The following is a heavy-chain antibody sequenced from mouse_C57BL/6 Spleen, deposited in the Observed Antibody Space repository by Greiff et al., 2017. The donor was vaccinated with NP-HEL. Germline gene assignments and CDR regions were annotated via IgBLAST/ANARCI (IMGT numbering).Heavy chain of an antibody. Sequence: VKLQQPGTELVKPGASVKLSCKASGYTFTSYWMHWVKQRPGQGLEWIGNINPSNGGTNYNEKFKSKATLTVDKSSSTAYMQLSSLTSEDSAVYYCARSHYYGSSLYYFDYWGQGTTLTVSS. D-gene: IGHD1-1*01. CDR2: INPSNGGT. J-gene: IGHJ2*01. V-gene: IGHV1-53*01. CDR1: GYTFTSYW. CDR3: ARSHYYGSSLYYFDY.